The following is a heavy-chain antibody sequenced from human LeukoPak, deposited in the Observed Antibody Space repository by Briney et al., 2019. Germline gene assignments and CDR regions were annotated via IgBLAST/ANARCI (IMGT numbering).Heavy chain of an antibody. CDR2: ISSSGLTM. D-gene: IGHD1-1*01. Sequence: PGGSLRLSCAASGFTLSNYEMNWVRQAPGRGLEWVSYISSSGLTMYYADSVKGRFIISRDNAKNSLYLQMNSLRAEDTAVYYCARGTYTFDYWGQGTLVSVSS. CDR1: GFTLSNYE. V-gene: IGHV3-48*03. CDR3: ARGTYTFDY. J-gene: IGHJ4*02.